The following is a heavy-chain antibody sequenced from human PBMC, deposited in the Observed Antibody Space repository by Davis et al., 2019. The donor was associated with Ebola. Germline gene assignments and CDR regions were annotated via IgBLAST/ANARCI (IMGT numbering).Heavy chain of an antibody. CDR1: GFTFSSYA. D-gene: IGHD4-17*01. CDR2: ISYDGSNK. V-gene: IGHV3-30-3*01. J-gene: IGHJ3*02. CDR3: AREIYGDYEEVAFDI. Sequence: PGGSLRLSCSASGFTFSSYAMHWVRQAPGKGLEWVAVISYDGSNKYYADSVKGRFTISRDNSKNTLYLQMNSLRAEDTALYYCAREIYGDYEEVAFDIWGQGTMVTVSS.